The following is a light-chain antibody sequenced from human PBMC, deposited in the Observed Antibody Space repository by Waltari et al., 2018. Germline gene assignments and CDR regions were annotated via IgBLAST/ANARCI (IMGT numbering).Light chain of an antibody. V-gene: IGKV1-12*01. CDR1: QGISNW. Sequence: DIQMTQSPTSLSASVGDRVNITCQASQGISNWLAWYKQKPGKAPKLLIYAASSLQSGVPSRFSGSGSGTEFTLTISSLQPEDFATYYCQQHNSYPWTFGQGTKVEIE. J-gene: IGKJ1*01. CDR2: AAS. CDR3: QQHNSYPWT.